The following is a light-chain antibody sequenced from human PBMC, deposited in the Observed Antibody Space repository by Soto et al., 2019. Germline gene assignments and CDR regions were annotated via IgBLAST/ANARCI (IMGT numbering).Light chain of an antibody. Sequence: DIQMTQSPSSLSASVGDRVTITCRASQGISSYLAWYQQKPGKAPKLLIYAASTLQSGVPSRFSGGGSGTDFTFTISSLHPEDVATYYCQQFDTLITFGQGTRLEN. CDR3: QQFDTLIT. J-gene: IGKJ5*01. CDR2: AAS. CDR1: QGISSY. V-gene: IGKV1-9*01.